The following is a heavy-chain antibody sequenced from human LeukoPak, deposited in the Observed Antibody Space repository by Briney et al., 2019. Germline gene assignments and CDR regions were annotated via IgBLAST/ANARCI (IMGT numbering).Heavy chain of an antibody. D-gene: IGHD3/OR15-3a*01. CDR3: AGGNPIYVFWIGYL. J-gene: IGHJ4*02. CDR2: INPVTGGT. V-gene: IGHV1-2*02. Sequence: ASVKVSCKASGYIFTDYYVHWVRQAPGQGLEWMAWINPVTGGTNYAQKFQDRVTVTRDTSTSTAYMELSSLGSDDTAVYFCAGGNPIYVFWIGYLWGERTLVTVSS. CDR1: GYIFTDYY.